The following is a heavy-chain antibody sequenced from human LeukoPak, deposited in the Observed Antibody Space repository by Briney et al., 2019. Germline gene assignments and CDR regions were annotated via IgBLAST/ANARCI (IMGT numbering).Heavy chain of an antibody. D-gene: IGHD2-2*01. CDR3: ARSLTN. J-gene: IGHJ4*02. Sequence: SETLSLTCAGYGGSFSGFYWSWIRQPPGKGLEWIGEISHSGSTYYNPSLKSRLTMSLDASETQFSLKLSSVTDADTAMYYCARSLTNWGQGTLVTVSS. V-gene: IGHV4-34*01. CDR1: GGSFSGFY. CDR2: ISHSGST.